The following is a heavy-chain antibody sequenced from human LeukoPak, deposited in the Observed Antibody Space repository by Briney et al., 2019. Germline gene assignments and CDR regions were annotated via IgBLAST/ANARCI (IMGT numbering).Heavy chain of an antibody. CDR1: GYSFTSYW. CDR2: IYPGDSDT. Sequence: GESLKISCKGSGYSFTSYWIGWVRQMPGKGLEWMGIIYPGDSDTRYSPSFQGQVTISADKSISTAYLQWSSLKASDTAMYYCARHFRYCGGDCYSPFDYWGQGTLVTVSS. V-gene: IGHV5-51*01. D-gene: IGHD2-21*01. J-gene: IGHJ4*02. CDR3: ARHFRYCGGDCYSPFDY.